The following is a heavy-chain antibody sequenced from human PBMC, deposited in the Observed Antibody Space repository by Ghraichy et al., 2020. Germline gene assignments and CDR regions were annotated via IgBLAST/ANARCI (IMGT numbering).Heavy chain of an antibody. V-gene: IGHV3-49*03. CDR1: GFSSGDYV. CDR2: IRHKAYGGTT. J-gene: IGHJ3*02. D-gene: IGHD4-11*01. Sequence: GESLNISCTASGFSSGDYVIACFRQALGKGLEWSGFIRHKAYGGTTGYAASVRGRFIISRDESKKNGYLQMNSMKTDDTAMYYCARVYVTTIDLGDPLDIWGQGTMVTVPS. CDR3: ARVYVTTIDLGDPLDI.